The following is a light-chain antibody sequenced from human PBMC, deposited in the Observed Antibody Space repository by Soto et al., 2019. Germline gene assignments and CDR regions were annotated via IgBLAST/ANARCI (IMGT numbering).Light chain of an antibody. CDR2: MAT. CDR1: HNINGL. Sequence: DIQMTQSPSTLSASVGDRVTITCRTSHNINGLLAWYQQKPGQAPKLLIYMATDLEIGVPSRFSGSGSGTEFTLTINSLQPDDSATYYCQQYNTDFGGGTKVEI. J-gene: IGKJ4*01. V-gene: IGKV1-5*03. CDR3: QQYNTD.